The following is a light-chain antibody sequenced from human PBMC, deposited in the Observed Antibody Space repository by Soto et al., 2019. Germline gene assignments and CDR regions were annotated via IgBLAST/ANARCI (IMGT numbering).Light chain of an antibody. CDR1: SSNIGANSD. CDR3: QSYDSNHVV. CDR2: GNT. Sequence: QSVLTQPPSVSGAPGQRVTISCTGSSSNIGANSDVHWYQQLPGTAPKLLIYGNTNRPSGVPDRFSGSKSDTSASLAITGLQAEDEADYYCQSYDSNHVVFGGGTKVTVL. J-gene: IGLJ2*01. V-gene: IGLV1-40*01.